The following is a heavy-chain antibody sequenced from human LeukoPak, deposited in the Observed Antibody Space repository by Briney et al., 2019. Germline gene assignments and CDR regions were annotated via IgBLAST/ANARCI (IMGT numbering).Heavy chain of an antibody. V-gene: IGHV4-4*07. J-gene: IGHJ6*02. CDR1: GGSFSSYY. Sequence: PSETLSLTCTVSGGSFSSYYWSWIRQPAGKGLEWIGRIYTSGSTNYNPSLKSRVTISVDTSKNQFSLKLSSVTAADTAVYYCARVYGVPPRAGYYYGMDVWGQGTTVTVSS. CDR3: ARVYGVPPRAGYYYGMDV. CDR2: IYTSGST. D-gene: IGHD3-3*01.